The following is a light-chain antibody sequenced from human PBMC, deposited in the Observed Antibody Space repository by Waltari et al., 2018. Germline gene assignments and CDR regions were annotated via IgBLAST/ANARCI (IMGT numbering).Light chain of an antibody. CDR1: QSVSSN. CDR3: QQYNNWLYT. V-gene: IGKV3-15*01. J-gene: IGKJ2*01. CDR2: GAS. Sequence: EIVMTQSPATLSVSPGERAPLSCRASQSVSSNLAWYQPKPGQAPRLLIYGASTRATGIPARFSGSGSGTEFTLTISSLQSEDFAVYYCQQYNNWLYTFGQGTKLEIK.